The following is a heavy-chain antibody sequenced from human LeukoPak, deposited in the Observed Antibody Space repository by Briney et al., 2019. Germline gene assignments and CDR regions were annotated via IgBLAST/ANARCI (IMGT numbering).Heavy chain of an antibody. CDR2: IKQDGSEK. D-gene: IGHD3-22*01. Sequence: PGGSLRLSCAASGFTFSSYRMSWVRQAPGKGLEWVANIKQDGSEKHYVDSVKGRFTVSRDNAKNSLYLQMNSLRVEDTAVYYCARSWYYDSSGPERGFDIWGQGTMVTVSS. J-gene: IGHJ3*02. V-gene: IGHV3-7*01. CDR1: GFTFSSYR. CDR3: ARSWYYDSSGPERGFDI.